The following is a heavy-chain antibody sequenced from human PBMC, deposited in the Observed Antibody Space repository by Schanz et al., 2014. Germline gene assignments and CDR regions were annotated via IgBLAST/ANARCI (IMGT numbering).Heavy chain of an antibody. CDR3: PRHGWIPYNPMDV. CDR1: GASISSGGYY. CDR2: IAYSGST. J-gene: IGHJ6*01. Sequence: QVQLQESGPGLVKPSQTLSLTCTVSGASISSGGYYWDWIRLLPGKGLEWIGYIAYSGSTSFNPSLKSRLTKSVNTSKNQVYLRLSSVAAADTAVYYCPRHGWIPYNPMDVAGQGTAVNVSS. D-gene: IGHD1-1*01. V-gene: IGHV4-31*03.